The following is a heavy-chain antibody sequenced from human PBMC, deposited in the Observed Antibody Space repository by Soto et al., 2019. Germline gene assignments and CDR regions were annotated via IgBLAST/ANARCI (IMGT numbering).Heavy chain of an antibody. CDR3: ARETRPGFGAAGGYFDV. CDR1: GFIFSDHY. Sequence: GGSLRLSCAASGFIFSDHYMDWVRQAPGKGLEWVGRSGNKPNSYITEYAASVKGRFTISRDDSKNSLYLHMDSLKTEDTAVYYCARETRPGFGAAGGYFDVWGPGTMVTVSS. CDR2: SGNKPNSYIT. D-gene: IGHD3-10*01. V-gene: IGHV3-72*01. J-gene: IGHJ4*02.